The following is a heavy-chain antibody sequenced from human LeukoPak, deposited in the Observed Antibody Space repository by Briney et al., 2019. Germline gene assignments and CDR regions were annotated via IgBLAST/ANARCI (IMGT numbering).Heavy chain of an antibody. D-gene: IGHD2-15*01. J-gene: IGHJ5*02. V-gene: IGHV3-30*03. CDR1: GFTFSSYG. CDR2: ISYDGSNK. CDR3: ARDTGFCSGGSCYSGGFDP. Sequence: PGRSLRLSCAASGFTFSSYGMHWVRQAPGKGLEWVAVISYDGSNKYYADSLKGRFTISRDNSKSSLYLQMNSLRAEDTAVYYCARDTGFCSGGSCYSGGFDPWGQGTLVTVSS.